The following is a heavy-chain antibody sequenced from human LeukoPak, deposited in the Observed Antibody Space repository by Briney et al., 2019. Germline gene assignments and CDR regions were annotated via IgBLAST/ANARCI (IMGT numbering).Heavy chain of an antibody. J-gene: IGHJ4*02. CDR2: ISYSGST. CDR3: VRHSGGTTYDY. Sequence: SETLSFTCTVSGGSITGYYWSWIRQAPGKGLEWIAYISYSGSTSYNPSLRSRVTISVDTSKNLFSLNLSSLTAADTAVYYCVRHSGGTTYDYWGQGIQVTVSS. D-gene: IGHD1-7*01. CDR1: GGSITGYY. V-gene: IGHV4-59*08.